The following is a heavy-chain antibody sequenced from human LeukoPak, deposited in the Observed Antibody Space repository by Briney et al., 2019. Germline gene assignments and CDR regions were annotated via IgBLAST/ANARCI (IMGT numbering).Heavy chain of an antibody. J-gene: IGHJ4*02. V-gene: IGHV3-66*01. CDR3: ARVSSAWAFGY. D-gene: IGHD6-19*01. CDR1: GFTVSGNY. Sequence: GGSLRLSCATSGFTVSGNYMNWVRQAPGKGLEWVSVIYSGGSTYYADSVKGRFTISRDNSKNTLYLQMNSLRAEDTAVYYCARVSSAWAFGYWGQGTLVTVSS. CDR2: IYSGGST.